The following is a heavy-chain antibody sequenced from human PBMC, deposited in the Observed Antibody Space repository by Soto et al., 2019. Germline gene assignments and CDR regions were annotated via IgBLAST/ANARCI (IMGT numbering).Heavy chain of an antibody. CDR3: VRFGGAAAGPGDY. J-gene: IGHJ4*02. V-gene: IGHV3-48*03. CDR2: ISSSGITI. Sequence: VQLVESGGGLVQPGGSLRLSCVASEFTFSGYEMNWVRQAPGKGLEWVSYISSSGITIYYTDSVKGRFTISRDNGKKSLYLQMNSLRAEDTAVYCCVRFGGAAAGPGDYWGQGTLVTVSS. D-gene: IGHD6-13*01. CDR1: EFTFSGYE.